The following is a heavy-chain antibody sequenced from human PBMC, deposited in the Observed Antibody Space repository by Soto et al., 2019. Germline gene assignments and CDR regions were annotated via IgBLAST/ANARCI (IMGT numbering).Heavy chain of an antibody. D-gene: IGHD6-13*01. CDR3: ARHPDWTRGSSWFPGWFDP. Sequence: PSETLSLTCTVSGGSISSSSYYWGWIRQPPGKGLEWIGSIYYSGSTYYNPSLKSRVTISVDTSKNQFSPKLSSVTAADTAVYYCARHPDWTRGSSWFPGWFDPWGQGTLVTVSS. V-gene: IGHV4-39*01. J-gene: IGHJ5*02. CDR2: IYYSGST. CDR1: GGSISSSSYY.